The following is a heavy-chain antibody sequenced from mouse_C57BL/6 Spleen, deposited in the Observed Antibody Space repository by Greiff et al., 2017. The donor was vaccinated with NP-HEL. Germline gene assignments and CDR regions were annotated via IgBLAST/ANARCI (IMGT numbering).Heavy chain of an antibody. CDR1: GYSITSGYY. CDR2: ISYDGSN. CDR3: AMIYYGNYGDFDYYAMDY. D-gene: IGHD2-1*01. J-gene: IGHJ4*01. V-gene: IGHV3-6*01. Sequence: EVKLMESGPGLVKPSQSLSLTCSVTGYSITSGYYWNWIRQFPGNKLEWMGYISYDGSNNYNPSLKNRISITRDTSKNQFFLKLNSVTTEDTATYYCAMIYYGNYGDFDYYAMDYWGQGTSVTVSS.